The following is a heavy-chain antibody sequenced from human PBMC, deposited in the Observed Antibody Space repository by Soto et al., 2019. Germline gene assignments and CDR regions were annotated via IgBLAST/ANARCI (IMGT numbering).Heavy chain of an antibody. V-gene: IGHV3-30*18. J-gene: IGHJ4*02. D-gene: IGHD6-19*01. Sequence: PGGSLRLSCAASGFTFSSYGMHWVRQAPGKGLEWVAVISYDGSNKYYADSVKGRFTISRDNSKNTLYLQMNSLRAEDTAVYYCAEDFASVAVADGYWGQGTLVTVSS. CDR2: ISYDGSNK. CDR1: GFTFSSYG. CDR3: AEDFASVAVADGY.